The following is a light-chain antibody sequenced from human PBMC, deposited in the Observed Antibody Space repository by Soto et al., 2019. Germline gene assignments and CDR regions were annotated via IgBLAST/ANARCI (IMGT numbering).Light chain of an antibody. V-gene: IGKV1-39*01. CDR2: AAS. CDR1: QSISSY. J-gene: IGKJ3*01. Sequence: DIQMTPSPSSLSASVGDRVTITCRASQSISSYLNWYQQKPGKAPKLLIYAASSLQSGTPSRFSVSGSGTDFTLAISSLQPDYLATYDYQDGYSTLSYFGPETKVDI. CDR3: QDGYSTLSY.